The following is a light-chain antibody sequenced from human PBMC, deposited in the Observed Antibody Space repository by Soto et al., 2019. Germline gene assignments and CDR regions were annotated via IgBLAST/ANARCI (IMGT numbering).Light chain of an antibody. J-gene: IGLJ2*01. V-gene: IGLV1-44*01. CDR3: EAWDDSLIGVL. CDR2: RTN. Sequence: QSVLTQPPSASGTPVQRVSITCSGSSSNIGSNIVNWYQQLPGRAPKLLIYRTNQRPSGVPDRFSASKSGTSASLAISGLESEYEADYYCEAWDDSLIGVLFGGGTKLTVL. CDR1: SSNIGSNI.